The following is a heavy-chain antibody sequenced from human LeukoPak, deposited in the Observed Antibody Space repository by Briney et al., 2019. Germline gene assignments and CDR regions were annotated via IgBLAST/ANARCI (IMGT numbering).Heavy chain of an antibody. CDR1: GVSISNHY. Sequence: PSETLSLTCTVSGVSISNHYSSWIRQPPGKGLEWIGYIYYTGNTNYNPSLKSRVTISVDTSKNQFSLKLSSVTAADTAVYYCARDGDYYGMDVWGQGTTVTVSS. D-gene: IGHD2-15*01. J-gene: IGHJ6*02. V-gene: IGHV4-59*11. CDR2: IYYTGNT. CDR3: ARDGDYYGMDV.